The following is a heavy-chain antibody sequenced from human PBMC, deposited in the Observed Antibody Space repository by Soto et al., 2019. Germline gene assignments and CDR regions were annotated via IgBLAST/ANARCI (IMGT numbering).Heavy chain of an antibody. Sequence: QVQLVQSGAEVKKPGSSVKVSCKASGGTFSSYAISWVRQAPGQGLEWMGGIIPIFGTANYAQKFQGRVTITAYESTSTAYMELSSLRSEDTAVYYCARGNRAMATITGYYYYGMDVWGQGTTVTVSS. CDR3: ARGNRAMATITGYYYYGMDV. J-gene: IGHJ6*02. V-gene: IGHV1-69*01. CDR2: IIPIFGTA. CDR1: GGTFSSYA. D-gene: IGHD5-12*01.